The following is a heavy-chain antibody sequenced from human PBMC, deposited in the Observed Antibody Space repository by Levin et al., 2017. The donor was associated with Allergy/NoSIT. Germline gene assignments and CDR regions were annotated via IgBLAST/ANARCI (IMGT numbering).Heavy chain of an antibody. CDR1: GFTFSSYG. CDR3: ARPRNGVVPYQYYMDV. V-gene: IGHV3-33*01. D-gene: IGHD2-2*01. CDR2: IWYDGSNK. J-gene: IGHJ6*03. Sequence: GGSLRLSCAASGFTFSSYGMHWFRQAPGKGLEWVAVIWYDGSNKYYADSVKGRFTISRDNSKNTLYLQMNSLRAGDTAVYYCARPRNGVVPYQYYMDVWGKGTTVTVSS.